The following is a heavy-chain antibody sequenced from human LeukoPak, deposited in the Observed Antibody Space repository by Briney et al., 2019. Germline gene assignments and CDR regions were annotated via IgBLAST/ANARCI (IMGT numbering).Heavy chain of an antibody. J-gene: IGHJ4*02. CDR3: ARRGNIAARRGGDY. Sequence: ASVKVSCTASGYTFTSYDINWVRQATGQGLEWMGWMNPNSGNTGYAQKFQGRVTMTRNTSISTAYMELSSLRSEDTAVYYCARRGNIAARRGGDYWGQGTLVTVSS. V-gene: IGHV1-8*01. CDR1: GYTFTSYD. D-gene: IGHD6-6*01. CDR2: MNPNSGNT.